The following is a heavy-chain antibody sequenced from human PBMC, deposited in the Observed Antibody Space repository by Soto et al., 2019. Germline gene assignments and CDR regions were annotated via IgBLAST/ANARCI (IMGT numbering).Heavy chain of an antibody. D-gene: IGHD3-10*01. Sequence: ETLSLTCAVSGYSISSGYYWGWIRQPPGKGLEWIGSIYHSGSTYYNPSLKSRVTISVDTSKNQFSLKLSSVTAADTAVYYCARDSRGDNWFDPWGQGTLVTVSS. V-gene: IGHV4-38-2*02. J-gene: IGHJ5*02. CDR3: ARDSRGDNWFDP. CDR1: GYSISSGYY. CDR2: IYHSGST.